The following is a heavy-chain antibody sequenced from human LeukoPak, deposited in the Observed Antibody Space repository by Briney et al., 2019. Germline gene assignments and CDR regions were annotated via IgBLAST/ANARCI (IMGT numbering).Heavy chain of an antibody. CDR2: INPNTGVT. V-gene: IGHV1-2*02. CDR3: ARDRGVITPGSDC. J-gene: IGHJ4*02. Sequence: ASVKVSCKASGYTFTGYYIHWVRQAPGQGLEWMGWINPNTGVTNYAEKFQGRVTMTSDTSISTPYMALCRLRSDDTAVHYCARDRGVITPGSDCWGQGTLVTVSS. D-gene: IGHD3-10*01. CDR1: GYTFTGYY.